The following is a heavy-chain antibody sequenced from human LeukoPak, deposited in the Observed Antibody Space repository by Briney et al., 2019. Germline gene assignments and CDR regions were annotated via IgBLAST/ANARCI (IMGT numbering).Heavy chain of an antibody. J-gene: IGHJ4*02. Sequence: SETLSLACAVSGGSISSSNWWSWVRQPPGKGLEWIGEIYHSGSTNYNPSLKSRVTISVDKSKNQFSLKLSSVTAADTAVYYCARDRNGDYGVLGYWGQGTLVTVSS. CDR2: IYHSGST. CDR3: ARDRNGDYGVLGY. V-gene: IGHV4-4*02. CDR1: GGSISSSNW. D-gene: IGHD4-17*01.